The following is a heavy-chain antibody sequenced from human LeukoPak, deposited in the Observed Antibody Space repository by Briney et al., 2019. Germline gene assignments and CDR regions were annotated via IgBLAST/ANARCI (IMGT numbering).Heavy chain of an antibody. J-gene: IGHJ4*02. CDR2: ISNNGGST. Sequence: PGGSLRLSCVASGFPFSSYWMTWVRQAPGKGLEYVSAISNNGGSTYYADSVKGRFTISRDNSKNTLYLQMSSLRAEDTAVYYCVKDLDNHYYQTLFDYWGQGTLVTVSS. V-gene: IGHV3-64D*06. CDR1: GFPFSSYW. CDR3: VKDLDNHYYQTLFDY. D-gene: IGHD1-14*01.